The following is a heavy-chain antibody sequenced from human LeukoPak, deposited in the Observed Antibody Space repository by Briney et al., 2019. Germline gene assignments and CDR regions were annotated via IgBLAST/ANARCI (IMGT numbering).Heavy chain of an antibody. CDR1: GFTFSSYW. CDR2: VNTDGTNT. CDR3: ARSIGHFDS. Sequence: GGSLRLSCVASGFTFSSYWMHWVRHAPGKGLVWVSRVNTDGTNTIYADSVKGRFTISRDNAKNTLYLKMSSLRADDTAVYYCARSIGHFDSWGQGTLVTVSS. V-gene: IGHV3-74*01. D-gene: IGHD2-21*01. J-gene: IGHJ4*02.